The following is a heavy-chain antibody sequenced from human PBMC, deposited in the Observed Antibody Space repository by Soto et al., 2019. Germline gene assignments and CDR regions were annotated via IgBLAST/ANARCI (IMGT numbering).Heavy chain of an antibody. CDR2: ISYGGGTT. J-gene: IGHJ4*02. Sequence: GGSLRLSCAASEFTFSNYAMSWVRQAPGKGLEWVSAISYGGGTTYYADSVKGRFTISRDNSKNTLYLQMNSLRAEDTAVYYCAKNPGDYYDSNGYHFAYWGQGTLVTVS. CDR3: AKNPGDYYDSNGYHFAY. V-gene: IGHV3-23*01. D-gene: IGHD3-22*01. CDR1: EFTFSNYA.